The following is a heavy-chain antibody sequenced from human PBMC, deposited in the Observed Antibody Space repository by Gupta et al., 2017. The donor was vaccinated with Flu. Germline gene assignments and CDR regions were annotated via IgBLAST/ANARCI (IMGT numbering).Heavy chain of an antibody. V-gene: IGHV1-69*01. CDR1: GGTYSSYA. CDR2: IIPIFGTA. J-gene: IGHJ4*02. CDR3: ARDGQGIAAAGTTGTIFDY. D-gene: IGHD6-13*01. Sequence: QVQLVQSGAEVKKPGSSVKVSCKASGGTYSSYAISWVRQAPGQGLEWMGGIIPIFGTANYAQKFQGRVTITADESTSTAYMELSSLRSEDTAVYYCARDGQGIAAAGTTGTIFDYWGQGTLVTVSS.